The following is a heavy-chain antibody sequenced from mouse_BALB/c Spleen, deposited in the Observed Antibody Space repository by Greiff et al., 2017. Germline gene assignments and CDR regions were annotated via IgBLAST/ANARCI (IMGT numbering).Heavy chain of an antibody. J-gene: IGHJ4*01. Sequence: EVQLQQSGTVLARPGASVKMSCKASGYSFTSYWMHWVKQRPGQGLEWIGAIYPGNSDTSYNQKFKGKAKLTAVTSASTAYLELSSLTNEDSAVYYCTRLITTRGYAMDYWGRGTSVTVSS. CDR2: IYPGNSDT. CDR1: GYSFTSYW. V-gene: IGHV1-5*01. D-gene: IGHD2-4*01. CDR3: TRLITTRGYAMDY.